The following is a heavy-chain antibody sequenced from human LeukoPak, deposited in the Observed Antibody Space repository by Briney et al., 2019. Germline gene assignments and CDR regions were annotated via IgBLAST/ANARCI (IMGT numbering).Heavy chain of an antibody. J-gene: IGHJ4*02. D-gene: IGHD6-13*01. CDR1: GFTFNNYS. V-gene: IGHV3-48*02. CDR3: ARHYNSWFYDY. Sequence: GGSLRLSCVASGFTFNNYSMNWVRQAPGKGLEWLSYISSLGNTMYYANSVKGRFTISRDNAKNSLYLQMNSLGDEDTAVYYCARHYNSWFYDYWGQGTLVTVSS. CDR2: ISSLGNTM.